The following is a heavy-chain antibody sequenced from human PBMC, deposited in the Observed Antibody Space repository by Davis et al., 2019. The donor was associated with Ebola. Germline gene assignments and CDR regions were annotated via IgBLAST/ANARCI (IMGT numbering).Heavy chain of an antibody. J-gene: IGHJ6*02. CDR3: ARGEDIVLVPAAIFYYYYGMDV. D-gene: IGHD2-2*02. CDR1: GYTFTNYA. CDR2: IHGGNGNR. Sequence: AASVKVSCKAPGYTFTNYAMHWVRQAPGQRLEWMGWIHGGNGNRKYSQKFQGRVTITMDTSASTAYMELSRLRSEDTAVYYCARGEDIVLVPAAIFYYYYGMDVWGQGTTVTVSS. V-gene: IGHV1-3*01.